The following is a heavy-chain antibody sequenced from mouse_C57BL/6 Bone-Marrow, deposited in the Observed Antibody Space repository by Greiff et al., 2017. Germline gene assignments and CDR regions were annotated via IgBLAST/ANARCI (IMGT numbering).Heavy chain of an antibody. V-gene: IGHV1-63*01. D-gene: IGHD2-14*01. Sequence: VKLMESGAELVRPGTSVKMSCKASGYTFTNYWIGWAKQRPGHGLEWIGDIYPGGGYTNYNEKFKGKDTLTADKSSSTAYMQFSSLTSEDSAIYYCARRGTPRYFDVWGTGTTVTVSS. CDR1: GYTFTNYW. CDR3: ARRGTPRYFDV. J-gene: IGHJ1*03. CDR2: IYPGGGYT.